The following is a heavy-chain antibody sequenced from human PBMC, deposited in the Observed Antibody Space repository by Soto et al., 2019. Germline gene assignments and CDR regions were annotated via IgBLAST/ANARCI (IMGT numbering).Heavy chain of an antibody. Sequence: EVQLLESGGGLVQPGGSLRLSCAASGFTFRRYAMNWVRQAPGKGLEWVSAISGSGGSTYYAASVKGRFTISRDDSKRTLFLQMNSLRAEDTAFYYCAGDSEAAYGGYASYYYYYVDVWGKGTTVIVSS. J-gene: IGHJ6*03. CDR3: AGDSEAAYGGYASYYYYYVDV. V-gene: IGHV3-23*01. CDR2: ISGSGGST. D-gene: IGHD4-17*01. CDR1: GFTFRRYA.